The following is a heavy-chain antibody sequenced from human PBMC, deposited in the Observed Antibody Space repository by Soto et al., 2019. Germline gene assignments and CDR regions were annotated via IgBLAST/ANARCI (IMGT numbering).Heavy chain of an antibody. V-gene: IGHV3-30*18. J-gene: IGHJ4*02. CDR1: GFTFSSYA. CDR3: AKGPLAVRQVADLDF. CDR2: ISYDGSNK. D-gene: IGHD6-19*01. Sequence: VQLVESGGGVVQPGRSLRLSCAASGFTFSSYAMHWVRQAPGKGLEWVALISYDGSNKYYGESVKGRFTISRENSKSTVYLQMNSLRAEDTAIYYCAKGPLAVRQVADLDFWGQGTVVTVSS.